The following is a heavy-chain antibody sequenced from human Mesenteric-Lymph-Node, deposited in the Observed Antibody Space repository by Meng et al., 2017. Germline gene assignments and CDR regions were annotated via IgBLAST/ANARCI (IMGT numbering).Heavy chain of an antibody. Sequence: QVQLVQAGAELKKPGASVKGSGKASGYTFTSYAMKWVRQAPGQGLEWMGWINTNTGNPTYAQGFTGRFVFSLDTSVSTAYLQISSLKTEDTAVYYCARREAGLGELLKYWGQGTLVTVSS. V-gene: IGHV7-4-1*02. CDR2: INTNTGNP. J-gene: IGHJ4*02. CDR1: GYTFTSYA. CDR3: ARREAGLGELLKY. D-gene: IGHD3-10*01.